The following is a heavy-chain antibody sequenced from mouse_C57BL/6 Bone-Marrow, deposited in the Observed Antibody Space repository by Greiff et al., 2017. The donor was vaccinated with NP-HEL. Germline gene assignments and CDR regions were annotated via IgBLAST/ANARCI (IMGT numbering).Heavy chain of an antibody. V-gene: IGHV7-1*01. CDR3: ARDAPQLGQGAMDY. CDR2: SRNKANDYTT. J-gene: IGHJ4*01. CDR1: GFTFSDFY. Sequence: EVMLVESGGGLVQSGRSLRLSCATSGFTFSDFYMEWVRQAPGKGLEWIAASRNKANDYTTEYSASVKGRFIVSRDTSQSILYLQMNALRAEDTAIYYCARDAPQLGQGAMDYWGQGTSVTVSS. D-gene: IGHD4-1*02.